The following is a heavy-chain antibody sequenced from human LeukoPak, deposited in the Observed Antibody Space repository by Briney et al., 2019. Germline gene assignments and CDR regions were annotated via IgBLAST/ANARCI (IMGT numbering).Heavy chain of an antibody. Sequence: GGSLRLSCAASGFTVSSNYMSWVRQAPGKGLEWVSVIYSGGSTYYADSVKGRFTISRDNSKNTLYLQMNSLRAEDTAVYYCTRDLVGAASDFWGQGTLVTVSS. D-gene: IGHD1-26*01. CDR3: TRDLVGAASDF. V-gene: IGHV3-53*01. CDR1: GFTVSSNY. J-gene: IGHJ4*02. CDR2: IYSGGST.